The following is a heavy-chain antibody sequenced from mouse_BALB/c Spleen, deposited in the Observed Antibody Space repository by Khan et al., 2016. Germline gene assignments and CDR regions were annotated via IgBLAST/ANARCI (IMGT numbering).Heavy chain of an antibody. J-gene: IGHJ4*01. V-gene: IGHV9-3*02. D-gene: IGHD2-13*01. CDR3: SRTGDYPYYAMDY. CDR2: INTNTGEQ. Sequence: QIQLVQSGPELKKPGETVKISCKASEYTFTNYGMNWVKQAPGKGLKWMGWINTNTGEQTYAEEFKGRFAFSLEASARTAYLQINNLKHEDSATYCCSRTGDYPYYAMDYWGQGTSVTVSS. CDR1: EYTFTNYG.